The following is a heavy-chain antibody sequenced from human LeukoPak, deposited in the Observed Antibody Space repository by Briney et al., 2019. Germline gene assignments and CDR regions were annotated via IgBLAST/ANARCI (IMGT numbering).Heavy chain of an antibody. Sequence: ASVTVSCTASGYTFTSYGISWVRQAPGQGLEWMGWVSAYNGNTNYAQKLQGRVTMTTDTSTSTAYMELRSLRSDDTAVYYCARSDFWSGYYFYYYYYGMDVWGQGTTVTVSS. D-gene: IGHD3-3*01. V-gene: IGHV1-18*01. CDR1: GYTFTSYG. J-gene: IGHJ6*02. CDR2: VSAYNGNT. CDR3: ARSDFWSGYYFYYYYYGMDV.